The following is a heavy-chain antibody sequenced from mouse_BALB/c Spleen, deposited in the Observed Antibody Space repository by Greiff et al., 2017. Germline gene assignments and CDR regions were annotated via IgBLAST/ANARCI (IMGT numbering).Heavy chain of an antibody. Sequence: QVQLQQPGAELVKPGASVKLSCKASGYTFTSYWIHWVKQRPGQGLEWIGEINPSNGRTNYNEKFKSKATLTVDKSSSTAYMQLSSLTSEDSAVYYCARVLQYYFDYWGQGTTLTVSS. CDR1: GYTFTSYW. V-gene: IGHV1S81*02. CDR3: ARVLQYYFDY. CDR2: INPSNGRT. J-gene: IGHJ2*01.